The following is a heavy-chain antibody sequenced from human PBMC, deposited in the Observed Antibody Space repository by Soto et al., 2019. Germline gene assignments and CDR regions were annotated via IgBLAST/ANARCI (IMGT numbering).Heavy chain of an antibody. CDR2: ISGSGGST. CDR1: GFTFSSYA. D-gene: IGHD3-16*02. J-gene: IGHJ4*02. Sequence: GGSLRLSCVASGFTFSSYAMSWVRQAPGKGLEWVSAISGSGGSTYYADSVKGRFTISRDNSKNTLYLQMNSLRAEDTAVYYCAFASGDYAWGSDPLSGYFDYWGQGTLVTVSS. CDR3: AFASGDYAWGSDPLSGYFDY. V-gene: IGHV3-23*01.